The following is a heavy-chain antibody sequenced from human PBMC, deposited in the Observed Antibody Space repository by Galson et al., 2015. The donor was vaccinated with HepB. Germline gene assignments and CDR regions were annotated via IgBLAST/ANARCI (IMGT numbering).Heavy chain of an antibody. CDR2: IYYSGRT. CDR3: ARRKSYSSAIDY. J-gene: IGHJ4*02. Sequence: YWVWIRQPPGKGLEWIGNIYYSGRTYYNPSLKSRVTISIDTSKNQFSLELSSLTAADTAVYYSARRKSYSSAIDYWGQGILVTVSS. D-gene: IGHD6-19*01. CDR1: Y. V-gene: IGHV4-39*01.